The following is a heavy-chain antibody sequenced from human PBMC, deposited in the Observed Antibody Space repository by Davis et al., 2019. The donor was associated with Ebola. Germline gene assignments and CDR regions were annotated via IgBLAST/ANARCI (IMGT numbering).Heavy chain of an antibody. J-gene: IGHJ5*02. V-gene: IGHV1-18*01. CDR1: GYPFTSYG. CDR2: ISAYNGNT. Sequence: ASVKVSCKASGYPFTSYGISWVRQAPGQGLEWMGWISAYNGNTNYAQKLQGRVTMTTDTSTRTAYMELRSLRSDDTAVYYCARGVVAATRDWFDPWGQGTLVTVSS. D-gene: IGHD2-15*01. CDR3: ARGVVAATRDWFDP.